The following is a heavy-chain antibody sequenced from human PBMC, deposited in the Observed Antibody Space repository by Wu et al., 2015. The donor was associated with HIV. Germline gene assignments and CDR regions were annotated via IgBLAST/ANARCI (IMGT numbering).Heavy chain of an antibody. J-gene: IGHJ3*01. CDR1: GYTFASYA. Sequence: QVQLVQSGAAVKRPGASVRVSCKTSGYTFASYAVSWVRQAPGQGLEWMGWTSVRNGHTNYGQKVQGRVAMTTDISTSTAYLELRSLRSGDTAVYYCVGYYDSSGYTEEFHVWGQGRLSTVSS. V-gene: IGHV1-18*01. D-gene: IGHD3-22*01. CDR3: VGYYDSSGYTEEFHV. CDR2: TSVRNGHT.